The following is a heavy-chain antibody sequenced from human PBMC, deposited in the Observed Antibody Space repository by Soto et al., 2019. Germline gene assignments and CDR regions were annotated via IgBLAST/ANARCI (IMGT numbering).Heavy chain of an antibody. CDR3: ATERLTDDVFSGYDAFYI. J-gene: IGHJ3*02. D-gene: IGHD3-3*01. CDR1: GFSISSYE. Sequence: DVQLVESGGDLVQPGGSLRLSCAASGFSISSYEMDWVRQAPGKGLEWVSHITSSSTTKNYADSVKGRFTISRDNAKNSLFLQMNGLRAEDTGLYYCATERLTDDVFSGYDAFYIWGRGTMVTVSS. V-gene: IGHV3-48*03. CDR2: ITSSSTTK.